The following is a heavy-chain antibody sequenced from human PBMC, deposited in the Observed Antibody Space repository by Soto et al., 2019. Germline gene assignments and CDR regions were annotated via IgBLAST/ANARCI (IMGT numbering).Heavy chain of an antibody. J-gene: IGHJ4*02. CDR2: INHSGSA. D-gene: IGHD6-13*01. CDR3: ARDFKRYSSPPGPLEY. V-gene: IGHV4-34*01. CDR1: GESFSGHI. Sequence: SETLSLTCAVYGESFSGHIWTWIRQTPGKGLQWIGQINHSGSASYNPSLKSRFTISVDTSNSQFSLQLSSVTAADTAVYYCARDFKRYSSPPGPLEYWGLGTLVTVSS.